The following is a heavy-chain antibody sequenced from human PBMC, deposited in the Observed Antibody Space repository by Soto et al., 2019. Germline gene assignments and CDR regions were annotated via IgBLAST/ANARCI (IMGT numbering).Heavy chain of an antibody. J-gene: IGHJ6*02. CDR3: ARHAGYCSSTSCPYYYYGMDV. V-gene: IGHV5-51*01. CDR2: IYPGDSDT. Sequence: GESLKISCKGSGYSFTSYWIGWVRQMPGKGLEWMGIIYPGDSDTRYSPSFQGQVTISADKSISTAYLQWSSLKASDTAMYYCARHAGYCSSTSCPYYYYGMDVWGQGTTVTVSS. D-gene: IGHD2-2*01. CDR1: GYSFTSYW.